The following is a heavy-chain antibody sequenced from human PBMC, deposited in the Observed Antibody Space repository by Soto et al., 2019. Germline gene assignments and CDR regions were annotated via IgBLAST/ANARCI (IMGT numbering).Heavy chain of an antibody. CDR1: GGSFSGYY. D-gene: IGHD5-12*01. CDR3: ANSSGDIVATGDAFDI. CDR2: IYYSGST. V-gene: IGHV4-59*12. Sequence: SETLSLTCAVYGGSFSGYYWSWIRQPPGKGLEWIGYIYYSGSTNYNPSLKSRVTISVDTSKNQFSLKLSSVTAADTAVYYCANSSGDIVATGDAFDIWGQGTMVTVSS. J-gene: IGHJ3*02.